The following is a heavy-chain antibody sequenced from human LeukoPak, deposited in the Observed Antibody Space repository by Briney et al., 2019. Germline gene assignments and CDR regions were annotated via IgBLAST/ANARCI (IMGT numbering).Heavy chain of an antibody. CDR3: ARDQRPDYGDYVEEAFDY. CDR1: GFTFSSYS. D-gene: IGHD4-17*01. Sequence: PGGSLRLSCAAPGFTFSSYSMNWVRQAPGKGLEWVSSISSSSSYIYYADSVKGRFTISRDNAKNSLYLQMNSLRAEDTAVYYCARDQRPDYGDYVEEAFDYWGQGTLVTVSS. CDR2: ISSSSSYI. V-gene: IGHV3-21*01. J-gene: IGHJ4*02.